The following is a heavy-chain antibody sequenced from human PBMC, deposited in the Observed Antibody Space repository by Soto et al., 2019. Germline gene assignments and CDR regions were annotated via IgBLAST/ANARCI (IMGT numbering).Heavy chain of an antibody. CDR2: ISYDGSNK. D-gene: IGHD6-6*01. V-gene: IGHV3-30*18. J-gene: IGHJ4*02. Sequence: GGSLRLSCAASGFTFSSYGMHWVRQAPGKGLEWVAVISYDGSNKYYADSVKGRFTISRDNSKNTLYLQMNSLRAEDTAVYYCAKEYLSSSSFLDYWGQGTLVTVSS. CDR1: GFTFSSYG. CDR3: AKEYLSSSSFLDY.